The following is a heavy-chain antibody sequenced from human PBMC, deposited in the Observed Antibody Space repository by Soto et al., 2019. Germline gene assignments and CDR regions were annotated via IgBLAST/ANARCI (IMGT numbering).Heavy chain of an antibody. J-gene: IGHJ2*01. Sequence: QITLKESGPTLVKPTQTLTLTCTFSGFSLSTSGVGVGWIRQPPGKALEWLALIYWDDDKRYSPSLKSRLTINKDTSKNQGVLTRTNMDPVDTATYYCAHRPDYYDSSGYSAYFDLWGRGTLVTVSS. CDR2: IYWDDDK. D-gene: IGHD3-22*01. V-gene: IGHV2-5*02. CDR1: GFSLSTSGVG. CDR3: AHRPDYYDSSGYSAYFDL.